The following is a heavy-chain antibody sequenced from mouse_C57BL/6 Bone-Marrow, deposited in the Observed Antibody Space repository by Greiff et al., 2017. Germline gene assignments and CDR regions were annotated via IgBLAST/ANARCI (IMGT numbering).Heavy chain of an antibody. CDR1: GFTFSSYA. V-gene: IGHV5-4*03. CDR3: ARGFFDY. CDR2: ISDGGSYT. Sequence: EVMLVESGGGLVKPGGSLKLSCAASGFTFSSYAMSWVRQTPEKRLEWVATISDGGSYTYYPDKVKGRFTISRDNAKNNLYLQMSHLKSEDTAMYYCARGFFDYWGQGTTLTVSS. J-gene: IGHJ2*01.